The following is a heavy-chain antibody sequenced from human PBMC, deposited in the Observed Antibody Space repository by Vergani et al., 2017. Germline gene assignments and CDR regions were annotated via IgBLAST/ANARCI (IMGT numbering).Heavy chain of an antibody. CDR2: IYYSGST. V-gene: IGHV4-59*01. CDR3: ARIVWDDRTAQDNHYYYGMDV. J-gene: IGHJ6*02. D-gene: IGHD3-22*01. Sequence: QVQLPASGPGLVKPSETLSLTFTVSGGSIRSYYWRWIRQPPGTGLEWIGYIYYSGSTNYNPSLKRRVTISVDTSKNQFSLKLSSVTAADTAVYYCARIVWDDRTAQDNHYYYGMDVWGQGTTVTVSS. CDR1: GGSIRSYY.